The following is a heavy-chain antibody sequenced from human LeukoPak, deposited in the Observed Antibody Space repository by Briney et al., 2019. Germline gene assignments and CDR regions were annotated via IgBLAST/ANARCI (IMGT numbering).Heavy chain of an antibody. D-gene: IGHD1-26*01. CDR1: GYTFTSYD. J-gene: IGHJ4*02. CDR2: ISAYNGNT. CDR3: ARVMVVGASAFDY. Sequence: ASVKVSCKASGYTFTSYDVNWVRQATGQGLEWMGWISAYNGNTNYAQKLQGRVTMTTDTSTSTAYMELRSLRSDDTAVYYCARVMVVGASAFDYWGQGTLVTVSS. V-gene: IGHV1-18*01.